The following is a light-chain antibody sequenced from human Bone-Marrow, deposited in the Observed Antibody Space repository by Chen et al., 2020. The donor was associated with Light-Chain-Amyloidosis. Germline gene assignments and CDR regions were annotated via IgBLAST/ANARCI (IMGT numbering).Light chain of an antibody. Sequence: QITHSPSTLSASVGDRVTITCRASQSIVKWLAWYQQKPGKAPKLVIYDASTLERGVPLRCSGSGSGTEFALTITSLQPDDFATYYCQQYHSYPFTFGQGTNLEIK. V-gene: IGKV1-5*01. CDR2: DAS. J-gene: IGKJ2*01. CDR3: QQYHSYPFT. CDR1: QSIVKW.